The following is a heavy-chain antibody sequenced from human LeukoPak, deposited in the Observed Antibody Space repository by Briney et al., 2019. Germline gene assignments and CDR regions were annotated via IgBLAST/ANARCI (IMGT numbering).Heavy chain of an antibody. CDR3: ARDPTQWLRYGYFGY. D-gene: IGHD5-12*01. Sequence: GGSLRLSCAASGFTFSTYAMSWVRQAPWKGLEWVSTISGSGGSTYYADSVKGRFTISRDNSKNTLYLQMNSLRAEDTAVYYCARDPTQWLRYGYFGYWGQGTLVTVSS. J-gene: IGHJ4*02. V-gene: IGHV3-23*01. CDR1: GFTFSTYA. CDR2: ISGSGGST.